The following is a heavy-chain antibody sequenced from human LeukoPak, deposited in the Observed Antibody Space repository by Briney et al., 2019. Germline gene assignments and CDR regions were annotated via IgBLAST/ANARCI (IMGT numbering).Heavy chain of an antibody. CDR1: GFTFSSYA. CDR2: ISGSGGST. D-gene: IGHD5-12*01. Sequence: PGGSLRLSCAASGFTFSSYAMSWVRQAPGKGLEWVSAISGSGGSTYYADSVKGRFTISRDNSKNTLYLQMNSLRAEDTAVYYCARVGVGSGYDFGWFDPWGQGTLVTVSS. CDR3: ARVGVGSGYDFGWFDP. J-gene: IGHJ5*02. V-gene: IGHV3-23*01.